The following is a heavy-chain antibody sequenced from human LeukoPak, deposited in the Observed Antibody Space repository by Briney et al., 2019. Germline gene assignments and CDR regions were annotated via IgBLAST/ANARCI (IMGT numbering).Heavy chain of an antibody. D-gene: IGHD6-13*01. CDR1: GYTFTGYY. J-gene: IGHJ6*02. Sequence: ASVKVSCKASGYTFTGYYMHWVRLAPGQGLEWMGWINPNSGDTNYAQKFQGRVTMTRDTSISTAYMDLSRLRSDDTAVYYCARVRIGQQLDKYYYYAMDVWGQGTTVTVSS. CDR2: INPNSGDT. V-gene: IGHV1-2*02. CDR3: ARVRIGQQLDKYYYYAMDV.